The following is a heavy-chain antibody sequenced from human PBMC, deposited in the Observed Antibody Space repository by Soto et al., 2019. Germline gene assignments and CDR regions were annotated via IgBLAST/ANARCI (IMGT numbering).Heavy chain of an antibody. D-gene: IGHD5-12*01. CDR2: IWHDGSYK. Sequence: GGSLRLSCATSGFTFSNYGMHWVRQAPGKGLEWVAVIWHDGSYKYYGDSVQGRFTISRDNSKNTLYLQMNSLRAEDTAVYYCARDWNSGYPNYWGQGALVTSPQ. CDR1: GFTFSNYG. CDR3: ARDWNSGYPNY. J-gene: IGHJ4*02. V-gene: IGHV3-33*01.